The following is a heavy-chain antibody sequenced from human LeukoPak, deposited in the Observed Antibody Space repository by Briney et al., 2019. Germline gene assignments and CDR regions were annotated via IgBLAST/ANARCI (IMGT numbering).Heavy chain of an antibody. Sequence: PSETLSLTCTVSGGSIGSYHWNWIRQPPGKGLEWIGIAFYSGGTNYNPSFKSRVAISGDTSKNQFALKLSSVTAADTAVYYCAASFGGYVLDYWGQGALVIVSS. CDR3: AASFGGYVLDY. D-gene: IGHD5-12*01. J-gene: IGHJ4*02. CDR1: GGSIGSYH. CDR2: AFYSGGT. V-gene: IGHV4-59*01.